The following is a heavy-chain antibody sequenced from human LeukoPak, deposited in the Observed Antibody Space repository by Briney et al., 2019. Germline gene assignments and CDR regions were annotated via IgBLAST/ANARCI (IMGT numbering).Heavy chain of an antibody. CDR2: IKQDGSEK. J-gene: IGHJ6*03. D-gene: IGHD2-15*01. CDR3: ARVVGYCSGGSCFTFYYYYYMDV. V-gene: IGHV3-7*01. Sequence: GGSLRLSCAASGFTFSSYSMNWVRQAPGKGLEWVANIKQDGSEKYYVDSVKGRFTISRDNAKNSLYLQMNSLRAEDTAVYYCARVVGYCSGGSCFTFYYYYYMDVWGKGTTVTISS. CDR1: GFTFSSYS.